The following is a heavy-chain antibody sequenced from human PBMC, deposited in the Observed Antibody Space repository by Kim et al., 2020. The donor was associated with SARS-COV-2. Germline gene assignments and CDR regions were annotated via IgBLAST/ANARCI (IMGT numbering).Heavy chain of an antibody. J-gene: IGHJ4*02. V-gene: IGHV3-NL1*01. CDR3: ARGYCSGGGCHDF. Sequence: GGSLRLSCAASGFTFSNYGMHWVRQAPGKGLEWVSVIRCNGGSTYYADSVKGRFTISRDNSKNTLYLQMNSLRAEDTALYYCARGYCSGGGCHDFCGQGT. CDR2: IRCNGGST. CDR1: GFTFSNYG. D-gene: IGHD2-15*01.